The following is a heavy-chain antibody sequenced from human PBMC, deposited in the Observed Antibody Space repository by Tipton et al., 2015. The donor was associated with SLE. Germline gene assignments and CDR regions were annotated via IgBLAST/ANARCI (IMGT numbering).Heavy chain of an antibody. Sequence: TLSLTCTVSGGSIYTYYWSWIRQPPGKGLEWIGYIYTSGSTNYNPSLKSRVTISGDTSKNQFSLNLNSVTAADTAVYYCAGHSEYNWFDRWGQGTLVTVSS. CDR2: IYTSGST. D-gene: IGHD6-6*01. V-gene: IGHV4-4*09. CDR3: AGHSEYNWFDR. CDR1: GGSIYTYY. J-gene: IGHJ5*02.